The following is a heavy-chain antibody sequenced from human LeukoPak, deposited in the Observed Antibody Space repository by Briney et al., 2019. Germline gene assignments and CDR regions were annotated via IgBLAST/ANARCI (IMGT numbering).Heavy chain of an antibody. CDR2: IKSKTDGETT. J-gene: IGHJ4*02. V-gene: IGHV3-15*01. CDR1: GFTFTNAW. D-gene: IGHD3-10*01. Sequence: GGSLRLSCVDSGFTFTNAWMSWVRQAPGKGLEWIGRIKSKTDGETTNYAEPVRGRFTISRDGSKSAVYLQMNSLKIEDTAVYYCTTDLGTYYHGSQRLIPIDYWGQGTLVTVSS. CDR3: TTDLGTYYHGSQRLIPIDY.